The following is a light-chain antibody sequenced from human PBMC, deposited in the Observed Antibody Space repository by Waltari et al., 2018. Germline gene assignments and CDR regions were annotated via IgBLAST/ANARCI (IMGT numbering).Light chain of an antibody. V-gene: IGKV1-5*03. CDR2: KAS. J-gene: IGKJ2*01. Sequence: DIQLTQSPSTLSASVGDRVTITCRASQNINSWLAWYQQKPGKAPTFLIYKASSLESGVPSRFSGSGSGTEFTLTISSLQPDDFATYYCQQYNTYSYTFGQGTKLEIK. CDR1: QNINSW. CDR3: QQYNTYSYT.